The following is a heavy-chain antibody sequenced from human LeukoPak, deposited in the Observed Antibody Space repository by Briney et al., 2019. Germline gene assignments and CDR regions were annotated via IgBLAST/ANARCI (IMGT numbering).Heavy chain of an antibody. J-gene: IGHJ4*02. CDR1: GGSISSSSYY. Sequence: SETLSLTCTVSGGSISSSSYYWGWIRQPPGKGLEWIGSIYYSGSTYYNPSLKSRVTVSVDTSKNQFSLKLSSVTAADTAVYYCARRYSSSWSDYFDYWGQGTLVTVSS. CDR3: ARRYSSSWSDYFDY. CDR2: IYYSGST. D-gene: IGHD6-13*01. V-gene: IGHV4-39*07.